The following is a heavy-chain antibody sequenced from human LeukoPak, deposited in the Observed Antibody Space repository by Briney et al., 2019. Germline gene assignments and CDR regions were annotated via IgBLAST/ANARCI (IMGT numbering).Heavy chain of an antibody. J-gene: IGHJ4*02. D-gene: IGHD6-19*01. CDR1: PFTSSGNA. CDR2: ISGGGTGT. CDR3: AKGEKMGSSGWCRINCDY. V-gene: IGHV3-23*01. Sequence: PGGSLRLSWSASPFTSSGNAISGSRQAPGKGLEGVSSISGGGTGTFYADSVKGRFTVSRDNSKNTLYLQMNSLRADDTAVYYCAKGEKMGSSGWCRINCDYWAQGTLVTVSS.